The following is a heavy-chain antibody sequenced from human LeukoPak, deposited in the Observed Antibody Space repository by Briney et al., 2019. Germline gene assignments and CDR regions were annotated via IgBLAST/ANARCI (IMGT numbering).Heavy chain of an antibody. V-gene: IGHV3-30-3*01. Sequence: GGSLRLSCAASGFTFSSYAMHWVRQAPGKGLEWVAVISYDGSNKYYADSVKGRFTISRDNSKNTLYLQMNSLRAEDTAVYYCARDHGNGYDSKVFDYWGQGTLVTVSS. CDR1: GFTFSSYA. CDR2: ISYDGSNK. J-gene: IGHJ4*02. CDR3: ARDHGNGYDSKVFDY. D-gene: IGHD5-12*01.